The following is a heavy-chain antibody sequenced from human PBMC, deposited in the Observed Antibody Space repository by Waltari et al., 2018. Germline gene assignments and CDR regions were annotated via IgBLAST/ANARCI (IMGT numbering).Heavy chain of an antibody. CDR2: IIPIFGTA. CDR3: ARDLGHYRTCI. D-gene: IGHD4-4*01. J-gene: IGHJ4*02. Sequence: QVQLVQSGAEVRKPGSSVKGSCKDSGDTFSSYAISWVRPAPGQGLVWMGGIIPIFGTANYAQKFQGRVTITTDESTSTAYMELSSLRSEDTAVYYCARDLGHYRTCIWGQGTLVTVSS. V-gene: IGHV1-69*05. CDR1: GDTFSSYA.